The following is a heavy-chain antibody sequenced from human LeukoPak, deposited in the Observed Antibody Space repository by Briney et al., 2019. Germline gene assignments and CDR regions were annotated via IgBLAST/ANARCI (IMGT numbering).Heavy chain of an antibody. Sequence: NTSETLSLTCTVSGVSISSSCYYWGWLRQPQGKGLEWFGSIYYSGSTYYNPSLKSRVTISVDTSNSQFSLKLSCVTAADTAVYYCARGLDHCDTLTGYSYWGQGTLVTVSS. CDR2: IYYSGST. CDR1: GVSISSSCYY. D-gene: IGHD3-9*01. CDR3: ARGLDHCDTLTGYSY. V-gene: IGHV4-39*01. J-gene: IGHJ4*02.